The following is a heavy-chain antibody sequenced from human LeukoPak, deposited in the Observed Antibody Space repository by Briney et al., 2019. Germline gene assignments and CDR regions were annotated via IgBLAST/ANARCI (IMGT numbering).Heavy chain of an antibody. Sequence: PGGSLRLSCAASGFTVSSNYMSWVRQAPGKGLEWVSIIYSGGSTYYADSVMGRFTISRDNSKNTLYLQMNSLRAEDTAVYYCARSASTVTTVDYWGQGTLVTVSS. D-gene: IGHD4-17*01. CDR1: GFTVSSNY. CDR2: IYSGGST. J-gene: IGHJ4*02. CDR3: ARSASTVTTVDY. V-gene: IGHV3-53*01.